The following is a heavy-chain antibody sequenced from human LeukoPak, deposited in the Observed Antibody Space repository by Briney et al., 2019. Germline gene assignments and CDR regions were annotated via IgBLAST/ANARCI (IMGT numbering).Heavy chain of an antibody. J-gene: IGHJ4*02. CDR3: ATAPLSGYTSGWYSFDY. V-gene: IGHV1-2*02. D-gene: IGHD6-19*01. Sequence: GASVKVSCKASGYTFTAYYMHWVRQAPGQGLEWMGWINPNSGGTNYAQKFQDRVTMTRDASISTASMELNRLRSDDTAVYYCATAPLSGYTSGWYSFDYWGQGTLVTVSS. CDR1: GYTFTAYY. CDR2: INPNSGGT.